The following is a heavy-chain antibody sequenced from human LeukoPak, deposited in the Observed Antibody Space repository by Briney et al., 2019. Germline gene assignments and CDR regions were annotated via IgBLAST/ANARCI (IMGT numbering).Heavy chain of an antibody. Sequence: GGSLRLTCAASGFTFSDYSINWVRQAPGKGLEWVSSISTVSTYTNYADSVRGRCSISRDNAKGLLYLQMSNLRDEDTGVYYRARDASGYFHYYYMDVWGKGTTVTVSS. J-gene: IGHJ6*03. D-gene: IGHD3-3*01. V-gene: IGHV3-21*01. CDR2: ISTVSTYT. CDR1: GFTFSDYS. CDR3: ARDASGYFHYYYMDV.